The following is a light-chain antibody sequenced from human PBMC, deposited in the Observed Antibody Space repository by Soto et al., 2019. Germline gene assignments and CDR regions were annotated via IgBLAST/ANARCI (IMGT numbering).Light chain of an antibody. Sequence: EIVMTQSPATLSVSPGEGATLSCRASQSVGSDLAWYQQRPGQAPRLLIYGASNRATGFPARFSGSGSGTDFTLTISSLLSEDLAVYFCQQYNNWPLTFGGGTKVEIK. J-gene: IGKJ4*01. CDR2: GAS. CDR3: QQYNNWPLT. CDR1: QSVGSD. V-gene: IGKV3-15*01.